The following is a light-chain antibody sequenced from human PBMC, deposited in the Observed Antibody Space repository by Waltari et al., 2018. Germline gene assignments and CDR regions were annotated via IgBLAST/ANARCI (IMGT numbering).Light chain of an antibody. Sequence: ELVLTQSPGTLSLSPGEGATLSCRATQSASNNNLAWYQHTPGQAPRLLIYDASSRPAGIPDRFSASGSGTDFTLTISRLEPGDFAMYYCQQYGTSPGTFGEGTKVEIK. V-gene: IGKV3-20*01. CDR2: DAS. CDR3: QQYGTSPGT. J-gene: IGKJ1*01. CDR1: QSASNNN.